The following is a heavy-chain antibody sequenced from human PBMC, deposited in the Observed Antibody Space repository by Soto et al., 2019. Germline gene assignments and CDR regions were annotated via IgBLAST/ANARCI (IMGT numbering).Heavy chain of an antibody. CDR2: IGGSGGTT. J-gene: IGHJ6*02. CDR3: AKDSLGDYYYYGLDG. V-gene: IGHV3-23*01. Sequence: EVQLLESGGGLVQPGGSLRLSCEASGFTFSRFAMNWVRQAPGKGLEWVSGIGGSGGTTYYADSVKGRFTISRDNSKNTLFMQMNSLRAEDTAVYYCAKDSLGDYYYYGLDGWGQGTTVTVSS. CDR1: GFTFSRFA. D-gene: IGHD2-15*01.